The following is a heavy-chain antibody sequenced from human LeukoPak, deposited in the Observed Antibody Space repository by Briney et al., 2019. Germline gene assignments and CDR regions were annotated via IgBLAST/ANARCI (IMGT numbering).Heavy chain of an antibody. CDR2: MNPNSGNT. V-gene: IGHV1-8*01. CDR3: VLSAGYGSGYYRRDYYYYYMDV. Sequence: ASVKVSCKASGYTFTSYDINWVRQATGQGLEWMGWMNPNSGNTGYAQKFQGRVTMTRNTSISTAYMELSSLRSEDTAVYYCVLSAGYGSGYYRRDYYYYYMDVWGKGTTVTVSS. CDR1: GYTFTSYD. J-gene: IGHJ6*03. D-gene: IGHD3-3*01.